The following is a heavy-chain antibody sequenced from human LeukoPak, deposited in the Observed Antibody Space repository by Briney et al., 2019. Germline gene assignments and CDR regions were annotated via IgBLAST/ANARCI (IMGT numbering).Heavy chain of an antibody. V-gene: IGHV1-18*01. D-gene: IGHD3-10*01. J-gene: IGHJ4*02. CDR3: ARDRSITMVRGVITQDQFDY. CDR2: ISAYNGNT. Sequence: ASVKVSCKASGYTFSIYGISWVRQAPGQGLEWMGWISAYNGNTNYAQKFQGRVTMTTDTSTSTAFMELRSLRSDDTAVYYCARDRSITMVRGVITQDQFDYWGQGTLVTVSS. CDR1: GYTFSIYG.